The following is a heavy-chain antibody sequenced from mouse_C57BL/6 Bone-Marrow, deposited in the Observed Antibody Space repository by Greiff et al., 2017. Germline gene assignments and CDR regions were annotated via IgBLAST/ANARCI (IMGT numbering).Heavy chain of an antibody. Sequence: QVQLKESGAELVRPGASVTLSCKASGYTFTDYEMHWVKQTPVHGLEWIGAIAPETGGTAYNQKFTGKAILTADKSSSTAYMELRSLASEDSAVYYCTRDYWGEGTSGTVSS. V-gene: IGHV1-15*01. J-gene: IGHJ4*01. CDR3: TRDY. CDR1: GYTFTDYE. CDR2: IAPETGGT.